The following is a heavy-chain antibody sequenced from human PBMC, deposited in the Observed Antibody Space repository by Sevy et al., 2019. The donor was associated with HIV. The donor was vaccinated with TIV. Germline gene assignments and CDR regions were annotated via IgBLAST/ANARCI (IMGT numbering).Heavy chain of an antibody. D-gene: IGHD2-2*02. CDR2: INRSTDGGTT. J-gene: IGHJ6*02. CDR3: ATMGQNPLYHYYIYAMDV. Sequence: GGCLRLSCAASGITLSDAWVICVRQAPGKGLEWVGHINRSTDGGTTDYAAPVKGRFTVSRDDSKDMVFLHMDSLKTEDTGVDFCATMGQNPLYHYYIYAMDVWGQGTLVTVSS. V-gene: IGHV3-15*01. CDR1: GITLSDAW.